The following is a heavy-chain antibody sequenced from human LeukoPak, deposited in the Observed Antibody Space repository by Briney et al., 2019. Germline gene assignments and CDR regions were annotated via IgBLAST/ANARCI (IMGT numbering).Heavy chain of an antibody. CDR2: INHSGST. CDR3: ARANYYDSSGSIYYFDY. D-gene: IGHD3-22*01. CDR1: GGSFSGYY. Sequence: SETLSLTCAVYGGSFSGYYWSWIRQPPGKGLEWIGEINHSGSTNYNPSLKSRVTISVDTSKNQFSLKLSSVTAADTAVYYCARANYYDSSGSIYYFDYWGQGTLVTVSS. J-gene: IGHJ4*02. V-gene: IGHV4-34*01.